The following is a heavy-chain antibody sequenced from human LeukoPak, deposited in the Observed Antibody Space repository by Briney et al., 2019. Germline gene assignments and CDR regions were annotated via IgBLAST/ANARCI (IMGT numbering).Heavy chain of an antibody. J-gene: IGHJ4*02. D-gene: IGHD6-19*01. CDR2: IYYTGST. CDR3: ARAGWFSTTWHFDY. CDR1: GFSLSTSGVG. Sequence: ASGPTLVNPTQTLTLTCTFSGFSLSTSGVGVGWIRQPPGKGLEWIGYIYYTGSTKSNPSLKSRVTISVDTSKKQFSLNLSSVTAADTAVYYCARAGWFSTTWHFDYWGQGILVTVSS. V-gene: IGHV4-61*08.